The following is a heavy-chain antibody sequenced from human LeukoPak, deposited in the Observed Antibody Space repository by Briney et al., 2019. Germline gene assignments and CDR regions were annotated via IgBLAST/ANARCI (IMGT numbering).Heavy chain of an antibody. V-gene: IGHV3-74*01. D-gene: IGHD2/OR15-2a*01. CDR1: GITFSGYW. J-gene: IGHJ4*02. CDR3: ARAIGLDFDF. Sequence: GGSLRLSCAASGITFSGYWMHWVRQAPGKGLVWVSRINSDGSSTTYADSVKGRFTISRDNAKNTPYLQMNSLRAEDTAMYYCARAIGLDFDFWGQGTLVTVSS. CDR2: INSDGSST.